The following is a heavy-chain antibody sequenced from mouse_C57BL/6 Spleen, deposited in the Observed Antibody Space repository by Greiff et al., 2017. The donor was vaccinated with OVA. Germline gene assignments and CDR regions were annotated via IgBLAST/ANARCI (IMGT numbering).Heavy chain of an antibody. D-gene: IGHD1-1*01. Sequence: EVHLVESGGGLVQPGGSLSLSCAASGFTFTDYYMSWVRQPPGKALEWLGFIRNKANGYTTEYSASVKGRFTISRDNSQSILYLQMNALRAEDSATYYCASLPYGPYYFDYWGQGTTLTVSS. J-gene: IGHJ2*01. CDR2: IRNKANGYTT. V-gene: IGHV7-3*01. CDR3: ASLPYGPYYFDY. CDR1: GFTFTDYY.